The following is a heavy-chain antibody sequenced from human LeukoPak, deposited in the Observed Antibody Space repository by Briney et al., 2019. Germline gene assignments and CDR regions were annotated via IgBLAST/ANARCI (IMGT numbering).Heavy chain of an antibody. Sequence: GGSLRLSCVVSGFTFSNYAMSWVRQAPGKGLEWVSAMGGSGGSTNYADSVKGRFTISRDNFKNTLYLQMNSLRAEDTAVYYCAKDRGVIFDSYFDYWGQGTLVTVSS. J-gene: IGHJ4*02. CDR1: GFTFSNYA. D-gene: IGHD3/OR15-3a*01. CDR2: MGGSGGST. V-gene: IGHV3-23*01. CDR3: AKDRGVIFDSYFDY.